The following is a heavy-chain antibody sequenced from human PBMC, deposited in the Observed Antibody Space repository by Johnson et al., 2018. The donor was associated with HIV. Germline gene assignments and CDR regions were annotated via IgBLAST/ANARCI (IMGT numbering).Heavy chain of an antibody. CDR1: TFTFSNYW. D-gene: IGHD3-10*01. CDR2: ISGDGYRT. V-gene: IGHV3-74*01. Sequence: VQLVESGGGLVQPGGSLRLSCAASTFTFSNYWMHWVRQAPGEGLVWVARISGDGYRTAYADSVRGRFTISRDNAKNTLYLQMNGLRDEDTGVYSCARAQLLEDDAFDIWGRGTMVTVSS. CDR3: ARAQLLEDDAFDI. J-gene: IGHJ3*02.